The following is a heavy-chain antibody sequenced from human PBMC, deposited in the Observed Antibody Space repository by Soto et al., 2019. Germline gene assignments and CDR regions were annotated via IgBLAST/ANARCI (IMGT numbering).Heavy chain of an antibody. V-gene: IGHV3-7*05. Sequence: EVQLVESGGGLVQPGGFLRLSCAASGFTFSTSWMSWVRQAPGKGLEWVANIKQDGREKYYLDSVKGRFPISRDNAENSLYLQMNSLRAEDTAVYYCATLTGDSRDYWGQGTLVTVSS. CDR3: ATLTGDSRDY. D-gene: IGHD7-27*01. J-gene: IGHJ4*02. CDR2: IKQDGREK. CDR1: GFTFSTSW.